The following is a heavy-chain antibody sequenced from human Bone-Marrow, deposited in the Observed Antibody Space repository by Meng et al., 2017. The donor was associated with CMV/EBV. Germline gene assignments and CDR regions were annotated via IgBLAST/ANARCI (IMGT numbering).Heavy chain of an antibody. J-gene: IGHJ3*02. D-gene: IGHD3-10*01. V-gene: IGHV3-30*02. CDR1: GFTFSSYG. CDR2: IWYDGSNK. CDR3: AKDYGRYSYAFDI. Sequence: GESLKISCAASGFTFSSYGMHWVRQAPGKGLEWVAVIWYDGSNKYYADSVKGRFTISRDNFKNTLFLQMNSLRAEDTAVYYCAKDYGRYSYAFDIWGQGTMVTVSS.